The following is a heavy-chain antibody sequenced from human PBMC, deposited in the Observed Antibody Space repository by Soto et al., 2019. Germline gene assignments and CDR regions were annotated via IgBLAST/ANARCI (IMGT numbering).Heavy chain of an antibody. V-gene: IGHV1-18*01. Sequence: QVQLVQSGTEVKKPGASVKVSCKASGYTFTSFGIGWVRQAPGQGLEWMGWINVYNGNKYYVQKLQRRVTITTDTSTSTTYMELRSLRSDDTAVYYCARVPFSSSWYGVDYWGQGTLITVPS. CDR2: INVYNGNK. J-gene: IGHJ4*02. CDR3: ARVPFSSSWYGVDY. CDR1: GYTFTSFG. D-gene: IGHD6-13*01.